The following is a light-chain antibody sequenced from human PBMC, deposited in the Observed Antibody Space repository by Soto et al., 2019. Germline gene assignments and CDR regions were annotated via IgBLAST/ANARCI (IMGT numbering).Light chain of an antibody. Sequence: DVVMTQSPLSLPVTLAQPASISCMSNQSLVHSDGIAYFSWFQQRPGRSPRRLIYKVSNRDSGVPARFSGSGSGTDFALKISRVEAEDVGVYYCQQYHHWPPITFGQGTRLEIK. CDR3: QQYHHWPPIT. CDR1: QSLVHSDGIAY. J-gene: IGKJ5*01. CDR2: KVS. V-gene: IGKV2-30*02.